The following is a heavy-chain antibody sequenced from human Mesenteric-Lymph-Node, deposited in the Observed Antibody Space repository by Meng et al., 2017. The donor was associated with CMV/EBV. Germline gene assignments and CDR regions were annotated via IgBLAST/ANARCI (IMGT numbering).Heavy chain of an antibody. D-gene: IGHD2/OR15-2a*01. V-gene: IGHV4-61*08. Sequence: QVQLQGSGPGLVEPSETLSLTCIVSGVSVTSGAYHWSWIRQSPGKGLEWIGYIYGTGITIYNPSLKSRVTILLETSKNQFSLKLNSVTTADTAVYYCAKSRSSTPGIVDDWGQGTLVTVSS. J-gene: IGHJ4*02. CDR2: IYGTGIT. CDR3: AKSRSSTPGIVDD. CDR1: GVSVTSGAYH.